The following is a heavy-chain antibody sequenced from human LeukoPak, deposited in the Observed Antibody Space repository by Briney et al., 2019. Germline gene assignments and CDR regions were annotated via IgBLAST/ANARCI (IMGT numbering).Heavy chain of an antibody. CDR3: ARHLSGVTGYTYGRGIDY. J-gene: IGHJ4*02. CDR2: IKNDGSEK. Sequence: GGSLRLSCAASGFTFSSYWMSWVRQAPGQGLEWVGNIKNDGSEKYYVDSVKGRFTVSRDNAKTSLYLQMNSLRAEDTAVYYCARHLSGVTGYTYGRGIDYWGQGTLVTVSS. CDR1: GFTFSSYW. V-gene: IGHV3-7*01. D-gene: IGHD5-18*01.